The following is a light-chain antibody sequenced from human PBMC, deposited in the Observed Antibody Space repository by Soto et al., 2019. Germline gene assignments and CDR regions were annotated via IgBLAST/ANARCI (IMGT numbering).Light chain of an antibody. J-gene: IGKJ2*01. Sequence: TQSPSTLSASVGDRVTITCRASQSISSTYLAWYQQKPGQAPRLLIYGASIRATGIPDRFSGSGSGTDFSVTISRLEPEDFAVYYCQQYGSSPYTFGQGTKLEIK. CDR1: QSISSTY. CDR2: GAS. CDR3: QQYGSSPYT. V-gene: IGKV3-20*01.